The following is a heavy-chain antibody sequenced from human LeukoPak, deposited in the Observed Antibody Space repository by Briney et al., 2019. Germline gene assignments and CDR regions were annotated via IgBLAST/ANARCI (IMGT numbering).Heavy chain of an antibody. J-gene: IGHJ6*03. Sequence: SETLSLTCAVYGGSFSGYYWSWIRQPPGKGLEWIGEINHSGSTNYNPSLKSRVTISVDTSKNQFSLKLSSVTAAYTAVYYCARCPPGYDLYYYYYMDVWGKGTTVTVSS. D-gene: IGHD5-12*01. CDR2: INHSGST. CDR3: ARCPPGYDLYYYYYMDV. CDR1: GGSFSGYY. V-gene: IGHV4-34*01.